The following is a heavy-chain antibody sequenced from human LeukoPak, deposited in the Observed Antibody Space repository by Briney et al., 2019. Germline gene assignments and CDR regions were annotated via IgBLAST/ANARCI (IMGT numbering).Heavy chain of an antibody. D-gene: IGHD3-10*01. V-gene: IGHV4-39*01. J-gene: IGHJ4*02. CDR1: GGSISSSSYY. CDR2: LYYNGHT. Sequence: SETLSLTCTVSGGSISSSSYYWGWIRQPPGKGLEWIGSLYYNGHTYYSPSLKSRVTISVDTSKNQFSLKLSSVTAADTAVYYCARHGVPGGTLWFGDWGQGTLVTVSS. CDR3: ARHGVPGGTLWFGD.